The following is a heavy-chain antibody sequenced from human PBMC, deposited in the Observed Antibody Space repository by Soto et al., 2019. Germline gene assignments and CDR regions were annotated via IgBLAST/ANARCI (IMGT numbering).Heavy chain of an antibody. CDR1: GFTFSSYA. CDR3: ANAPGVVVAARGYFDH. D-gene: IGHD2-15*01. Sequence: GGSLRLSCAASGFTFSSYAMSWVRQAPGKGLEWVSAISGSGGRKYSASAEKGRFTVSRDKSKNTMYLQRNILRAEAAAEYYCANAPGVVVAARGYFDHWGRGTLVTVSS. V-gene: IGHV3-23*01. J-gene: IGHJ2*01. CDR2: ISGSGGRK.